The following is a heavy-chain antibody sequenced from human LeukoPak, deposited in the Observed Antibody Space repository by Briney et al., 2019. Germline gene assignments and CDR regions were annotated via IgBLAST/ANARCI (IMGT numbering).Heavy chain of an antibody. CDR1: GFTFSDYW. D-gene: IGHD3-16*01. CDR2: IKVDGSEK. CDR3: ARGRGMEAATYAMDV. J-gene: IGHJ6*02. V-gene: IGHV3-7*02. Sequence: GGSLRLSCAASGFTFSDYWMSWVRQAPGKGLEWVANIKVDGSEKYYVDSVKGRFTISRDNAKNSLHLQMNSLRAEDTAVYYRARGRGMEAATYAMDVWGQGTTVTVSS.